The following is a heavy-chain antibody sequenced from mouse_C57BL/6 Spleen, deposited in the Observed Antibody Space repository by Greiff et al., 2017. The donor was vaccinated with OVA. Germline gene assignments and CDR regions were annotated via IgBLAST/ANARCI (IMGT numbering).Heavy chain of an antibody. V-gene: IGHV1-15*01. Sequence: VQLQQSGAELVRPGASVTLSCKASGYTFTDYEMHWVKQTPVHGLEWIGAIDPETGGTAYNQKFKGKAILTADKSSSTAYMELRSLTSEDSAVYYCTRRDYDYGGYFDVWGTGTTVTVSS. D-gene: IGHD2-4*01. CDR2: IDPETGGT. CDR1: GYTFTDYE. CDR3: TRRDYDYGGYFDV. J-gene: IGHJ1*03.